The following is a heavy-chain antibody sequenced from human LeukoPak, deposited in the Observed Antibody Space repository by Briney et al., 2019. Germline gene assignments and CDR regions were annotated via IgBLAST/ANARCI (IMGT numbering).Heavy chain of an antibody. V-gene: IGHV4-34*01. J-gene: IGHJ3*02. D-gene: IGHD3-10*01. CDR2: INHSGST. Sequence: SETLSLTCAVYGGSFSGYHWSGIRQPPGKGLEWIGEINHSGSTNYNPSLKSRVTISVDTSKNQFSLKLSSVTAADTAVYYCARWHYYGSGSYYKHAFDIWGQGTMVTVSS. CDR1: GGSFSGYH. CDR3: ARWHYYGSGSYYKHAFDI.